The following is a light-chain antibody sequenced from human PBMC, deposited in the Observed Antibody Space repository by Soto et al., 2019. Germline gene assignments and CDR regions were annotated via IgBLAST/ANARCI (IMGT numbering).Light chain of an antibody. CDR2: SND. CDR3: ATWDDSLNVV. J-gene: IGLJ2*01. V-gene: IGLV1-44*01. CDR1: NSNIGTNT. Sequence: QSVLTQPPSVSAAPGQEVTISCSGNNSNIGTNTVSWYQHVPGTAPKLLIYSNDQRPSAVPGRFSGSKSGTSASLAISGLLSEDEADYYCATWDDSLNVVFGGGTKLTVL.